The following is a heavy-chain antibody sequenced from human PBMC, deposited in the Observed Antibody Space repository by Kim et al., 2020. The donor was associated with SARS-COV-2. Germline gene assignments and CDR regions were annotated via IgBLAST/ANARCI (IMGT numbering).Heavy chain of an antibody. V-gene: IGHV1-3*01. CDR1: GYTFTSYA. J-gene: IGHJ6*02. Sequence: ASVKVSCKASGYTFTSYAMHWVRQAPGQRLEWMGWINAGNGNTKYSQKFQGRVTITRDTSASTAYMELSSLRSEDTAVYYCARLVVEYSSWGDYYYGMDVWGQGTTVTVSS. CDR3: ARLVVEYSSWGDYYYGMDV. D-gene: IGHD6-6*01. CDR2: INAGNGNT.